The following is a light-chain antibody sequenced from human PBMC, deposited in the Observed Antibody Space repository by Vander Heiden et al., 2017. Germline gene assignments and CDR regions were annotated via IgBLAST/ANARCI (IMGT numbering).Light chain of an antibody. CDR2: EVT. CDR3: SSYAGGRTLI. CDR1: SSDVGNYDR. Sequence: QSALTQPASVSGSPGQSITISCTGTSSDVGNYDRVSWYQQAPGKVPKLMIYEVTKRPSGVSNRFSGSKSGNTASLTISGLQAEDGADYYCSSYAGGRTLIFGGGTKLTVL. V-gene: IGLV2-23*02. J-gene: IGLJ2*01.